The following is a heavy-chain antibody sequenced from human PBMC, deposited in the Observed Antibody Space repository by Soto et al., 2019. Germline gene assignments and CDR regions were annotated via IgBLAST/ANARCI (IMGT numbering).Heavy chain of an antibody. Sequence: HPGGSLRLSCATSQFTFRSYAMSWVRQAPGKGLEWVSAISGSGGSTYYADSVKGRFTISRDNSKNTLYLQMNSLRAEDTAVYYCAKDRDSSGWYGSWFDPWGQGTLVTVSS. D-gene: IGHD6-19*01. J-gene: IGHJ5*02. CDR3: AKDRDSSGWYGSWFDP. CDR1: QFTFRSYA. CDR2: ISGSGGST. V-gene: IGHV3-23*01.